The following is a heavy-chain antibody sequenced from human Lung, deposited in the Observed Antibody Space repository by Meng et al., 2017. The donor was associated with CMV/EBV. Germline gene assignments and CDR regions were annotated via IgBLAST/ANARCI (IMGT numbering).Heavy chain of an antibody. Sequence: SXAASGFTFSGYWMHWVRQAPGKGLVWVSRINCDGGSTSYADSVKGRFTISRDNAKNTLYLQMNSLRAEDTAVYYCAREQPNSDAFDIWGQGTMVTVSS. D-gene: IGHD4-23*01. V-gene: IGHV3-74*01. J-gene: IGHJ3*02. CDR1: GFTFSGYW. CDR3: AREQPNSDAFDI. CDR2: INCDGGST.